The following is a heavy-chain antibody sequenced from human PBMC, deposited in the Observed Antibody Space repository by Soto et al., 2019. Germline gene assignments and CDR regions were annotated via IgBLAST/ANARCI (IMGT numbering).Heavy chain of an antibody. Sequence: NPSETLSLTCAVYGGSFSGYYWSWIRQPPGKGLEWIGEINHSGSTNYNPSLKSRVTISVDTSKNQFSLKLSSVTAADTAVYYCARGLESGSYNYWGQGTLVTVSS. CDR1: GGSFSGYY. CDR3: ARGLESGSYNY. V-gene: IGHV4-34*01. J-gene: IGHJ4*02. D-gene: IGHD3-10*01. CDR2: INHSGST.